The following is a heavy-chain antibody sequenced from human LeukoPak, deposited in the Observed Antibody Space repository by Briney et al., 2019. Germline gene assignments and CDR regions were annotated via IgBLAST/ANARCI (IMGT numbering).Heavy chain of an antibody. CDR3: AREGVDYYDSSAYLDY. Sequence: SVKVSCKASGGTFSSYGISWVRQAPGQGLEWMGGIIPIFGTTKYAQKFQGRVTITADESTSAAYMEVSSLRSEDTAVYYCAREGVDYYDSSAYLDYWGQGTLVTVSS. D-gene: IGHD3-22*01. CDR2: IIPIFGTT. V-gene: IGHV1-69*01. J-gene: IGHJ4*02. CDR1: GGTFSSYG.